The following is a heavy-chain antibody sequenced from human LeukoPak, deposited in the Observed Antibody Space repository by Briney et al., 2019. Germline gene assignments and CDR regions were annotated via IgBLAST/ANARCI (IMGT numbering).Heavy chain of an antibody. CDR2: ISYDGTYK. J-gene: IGHJ4*02. CDR3: AKGWRLLDC. CDR1: GFTFRTYG. D-gene: IGHD2-21*01. V-gene: IGHV3-30*18. Sequence: GGSLRLSCAASGFTFRTYGMRWVRQAPGKGPEWVAVISYDGTYKDYADSVKGRFTISRDNSKNTLDLQLDSLRAEDTAVYYCAKGWRLLDCWGQGTLVTVSS.